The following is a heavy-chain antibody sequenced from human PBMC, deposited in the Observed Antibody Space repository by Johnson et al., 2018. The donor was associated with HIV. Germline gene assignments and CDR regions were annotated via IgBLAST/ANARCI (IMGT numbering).Heavy chain of an antibody. CDR3: ARVSSGGAFDI. Sequence: VLLVESGGGLVKPGGSLRLSCAASGFTFSSYDMHWVRQATGKGLEWVSAIGTAGNTYYPGSVKGRFTISRENAKNSLYLQMNSLRAGDTAVYYCARVSSGGAFDIWGQGTMVTVSS. V-gene: IGHV3-13*01. CDR2: IGTAGNT. D-gene: IGHD3-22*01. J-gene: IGHJ3*02. CDR1: GFTFSSYD.